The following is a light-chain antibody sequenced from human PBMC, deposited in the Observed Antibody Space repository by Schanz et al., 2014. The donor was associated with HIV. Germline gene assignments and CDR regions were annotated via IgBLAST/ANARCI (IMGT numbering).Light chain of an antibody. CDR1: QSVSSH. V-gene: IGKV3-11*01. CDR3: QQYGSSRQT. CDR2: DVS. J-gene: IGKJ2*01. Sequence: EIVLTQSPATLSSSPGERATLSCRASQSVSSHLAWYQQKPGQAPRLLIYDVSKRATGIPARFSGSGSGTDFTLTISSLEPEDFAVYYCQQYGSSRQTFGQGTKLEIK.